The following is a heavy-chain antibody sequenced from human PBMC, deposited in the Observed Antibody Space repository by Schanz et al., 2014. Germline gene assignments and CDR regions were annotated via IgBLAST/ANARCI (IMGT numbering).Heavy chain of an antibody. CDR1: GFTFSDAW. J-gene: IGHJ4*02. CDR3: TTYCDGGCAIDN. V-gene: IGHV3-15*01. Sequence: VQLLQSGGGLVKPGGSLRLSCAASGFTFSDAWMTWVRQAPGKGLEWVGRIKSKTDDGTTDYAAPVKGRFTISRDDSKNTLFLQMNSLKTEDTAVYYCTTYCDGGCAIDNWGQGALVTVSS. D-gene: IGHD6-19*01. CDR2: IKSKTDDGTT.